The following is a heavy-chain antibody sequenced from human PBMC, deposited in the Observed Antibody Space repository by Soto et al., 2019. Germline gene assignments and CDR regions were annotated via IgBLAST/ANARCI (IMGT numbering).Heavy chain of an antibody. V-gene: IGHV1-69*12. Sequence: QVQLVQSGAEVKKPGSSVKVSCKASGGTFSSYAISWVRQAPGQGLEWMGGIIPIFGTANYAQKFQGRVTITADESTSTAYMELSSLRSEDTAMYYCARRGGNCGGDCYPYWYFDLWGRGTLVTVSS. J-gene: IGHJ2*01. CDR3: ARRGGNCGGDCYPYWYFDL. D-gene: IGHD2-21*02. CDR1: GGTFSSYA. CDR2: IIPIFGTA.